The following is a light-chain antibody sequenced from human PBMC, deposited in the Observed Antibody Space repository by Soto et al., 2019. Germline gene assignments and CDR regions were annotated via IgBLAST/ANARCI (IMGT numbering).Light chain of an antibody. Sequence: DIQMTQSPSTLSASVGDRVTMTFRGSQSISSWLSWYQQKPGKAAKLLMYDESCLESGVPSRFSGSGSGTDFTLPISSLQPEDFATYYCQQSYSTPPTFGQGTKVDIK. CDR1: QSISSW. V-gene: IGKV1-39*01. CDR2: DES. CDR3: QQSYSTPPT. J-gene: IGKJ1*01.